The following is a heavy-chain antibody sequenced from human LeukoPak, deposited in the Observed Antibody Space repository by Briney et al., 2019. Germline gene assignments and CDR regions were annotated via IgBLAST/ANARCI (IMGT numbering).Heavy chain of an antibody. CDR1: GIPVKTHH. Sequence: GSLRLSCAGSGIPVKTHHIGWVRQAPGKGLEWVSVIYSGGGTYYADSVKGRFTISRDNSKNTLYLQMNSLRVEDTAVYYCARDLAARHDALSWGQGTLVTVSS. J-gene: IGHJ4*02. D-gene: IGHD2-15*01. CDR2: IYSGGGT. CDR3: ARDLAARHDALS. V-gene: IGHV3-66*02.